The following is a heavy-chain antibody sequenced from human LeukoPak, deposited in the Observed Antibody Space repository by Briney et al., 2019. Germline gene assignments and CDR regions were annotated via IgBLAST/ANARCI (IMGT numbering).Heavy chain of an antibody. D-gene: IGHD5-18*01. J-gene: IGHJ2*01. CDR3: ARLSVDMNTLDWYFDL. Sequence: SETLSLTCTVSGGSISSYYWSWIRQPPGKGLEWFGHIYSTRITNYNPSLRSRLAISVDTSKNQFSLKLSPVTAADTALYFCARLSVDMNTLDWYFDLWGRGTLVTVSS. CDR1: GGSISSYY. CDR2: IYSTRIT. V-gene: IGHV4-4*08.